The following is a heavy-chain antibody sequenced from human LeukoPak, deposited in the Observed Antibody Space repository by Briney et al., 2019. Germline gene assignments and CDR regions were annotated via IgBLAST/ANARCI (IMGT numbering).Heavy chain of an antibody. CDR2: ISGYNGNT. V-gene: IGHV1-18*01. Sequence: ASVKVSCKASGYTFTSCGISWVRQAPGQGLEWMGWISGYNGNTNYAQQKLQGRVTMTTDTSTSTAYMELRSLRSDDTAVYYCARDGPRITIFGVVNLGLFDYWGQGTLVTVSS. CDR3: ARDGPRITIFGVVNLGLFDY. D-gene: IGHD3-3*01. J-gene: IGHJ4*02. CDR1: GYTFTSCG.